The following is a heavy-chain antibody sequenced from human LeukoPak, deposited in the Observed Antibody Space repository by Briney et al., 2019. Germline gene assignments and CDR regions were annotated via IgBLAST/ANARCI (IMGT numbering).Heavy chain of an antibody. D-gene: IGHD5-12*01. CDR1: GFTFDDYA. V-gene: IGHV3-9*01. CDR3: VTNGGGDSGYGNFDY. J-gene: IGHJ4*02. CDR2: INWNSDSI. Sequence: PGRSLRLSCAVSGFTFDDYAMHWVRQVPGKGLEWVSGINWNSDSIGYAVRGRFTISRDNAKNSLYLQMNSPRVEDTALYYCVTNGGGDSGYGNFDYWGQGTLVTVSS.